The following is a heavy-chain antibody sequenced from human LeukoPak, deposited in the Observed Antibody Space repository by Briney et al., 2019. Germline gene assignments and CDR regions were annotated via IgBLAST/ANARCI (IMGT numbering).Heavy chain of an antibody. Sequence: GGSLRLSCAASGFTFSSYGMSWVRQAPGKGLEGVSAISGSGGSTYYADSVKGRFTISRDNSKNTLYLQMNSLRAEDTAVYYCAKDFNPRYSSGWFFDYWGREPWSPSPQ. J-gene: IGHJ4*02. V-gene: IGHV3-23*01. CDR3: AKDFNPRYSSGWFFDY. CDR2: ISGSGGST. CDR1: GFTFSSYG. D-gene: IGHD6-19*01.